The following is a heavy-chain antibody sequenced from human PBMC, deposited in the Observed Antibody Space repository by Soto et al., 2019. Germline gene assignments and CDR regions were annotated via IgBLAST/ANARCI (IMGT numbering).Heavy chain of an antibody. J-gene: IGHJ5*02. CDR2: IYYTGNA. Sequence: TSETLSLTCTVSGGSISSSSYYWGWIRQSPGKVLDWIGSIYYTGNAYYNPSLKSRVTIFVDTSKNQFSLKLTSVTAADTALYYCARDYFDSSDYTTNWFDPWGQGTLVTVSS. CDR1: GGSISSSSYY. CDR3: ARDYFDSSDYTTNWFDP. D-gene: IGHD3-22*01. V-gene: IGHV4-39*01.